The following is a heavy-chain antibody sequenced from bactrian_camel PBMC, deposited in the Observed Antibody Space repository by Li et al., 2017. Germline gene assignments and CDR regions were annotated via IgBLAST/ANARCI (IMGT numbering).Heavy chain of an antibody. CDR1: GNIYRNYH. V-gene: IGHV3S53*01. Sequence: HVQLVESGGGSVQAGGSLRLSCVACGNIYRNYHFGWYRQAPGNECELVATISADVTTYYLDSVKGRYTIWQDNAKNTVYLQINYLRPEDTAMYYCAADLLLMRPLDPSEYQYWGQGTQVTVS. CDR3: AADLLLMRPLDPSEYQY. CDR2: ISADVTT. J-gene: IGHJ4*01. D-gene: IGHD1*01.